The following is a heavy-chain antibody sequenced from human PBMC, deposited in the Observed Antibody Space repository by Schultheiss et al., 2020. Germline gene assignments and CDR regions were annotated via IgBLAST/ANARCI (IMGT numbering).Heavy chain of an antibody. CDR2: ISDSAGST. V-gene: IGHV3-23*01. CDR1: GFSFSDHY. Sequence: GGSLRLSCAASGFSFSDHYMDWVRQAPGKGLEWVSDISDSAGSTYYADSVKGRFTISRDNSRDTLYLQMNSLRGEDTAVYYCAKEEMATIIGYYYYGMDVWGQGTTVTVSS. J-gene: IGHJ6*02. CDR3: AKEEMATIIGYYYYGMDV. D-gene: IGHD5-24*01.